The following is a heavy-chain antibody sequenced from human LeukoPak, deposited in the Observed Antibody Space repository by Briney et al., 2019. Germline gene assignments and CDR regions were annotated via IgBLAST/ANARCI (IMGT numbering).Heavy chain of an antibody. V-gene: IGHV3-48*01. Sequence: PGGSLRLSCAASGFTFISYGMSWVRQAPGKGLEWVSYISSSSSTIYYADSVKGRFTISRDNSKNTLYLQMNSLRAEDTAVYYCARETPDSSGWDWGQGTLVTVSS. D-gene: IGHD6-19*01. CDR2: ISSSSSTI. CDR1: GFTFISYG. J-gene: IGHJ4*02. CDR3: ARETPDSSGWD.